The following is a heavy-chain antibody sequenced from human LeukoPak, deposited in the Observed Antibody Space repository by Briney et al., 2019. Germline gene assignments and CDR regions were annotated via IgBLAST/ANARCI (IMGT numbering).Heavy chain of an antibody. Sequence: SVKVSCKASGYTFTSYGISWVRQAPGQGLEWMGRIIPILGIANYAQKFQGRVTITADKSTSTAYMELSSLRSEDTAVYYCARGKSRMTTVTTYDGMDVRGQGTTVTVSS. CDR1: GYTFTSYG. J-gene: IGHJ6*02. CDR3: ARGKSRMTTVTTYDGMDV. D-gene: IGHD4-17*01. CDR2: IIPILGIA. V-gene: IGHV1-69*04.